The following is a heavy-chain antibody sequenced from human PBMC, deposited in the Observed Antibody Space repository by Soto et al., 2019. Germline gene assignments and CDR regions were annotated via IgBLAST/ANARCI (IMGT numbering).Heavy chain of an antibody. V-gene: IGHV4-59*08. CDR1: GGSISSYY. CDR2: IYYSGST. CDR3: ARQLVVRGVIMRGPSWFDP. Sequence: QVQLQESGPGLVKPSETLSLTCTVSGGSISSYYWSWIRQPPGKGLEWIGYIYYSGSTNYNPSLTSRVTISVDTSKNQSSLKLSSVTAADTAVYYCARQLVVRGVIMRGPSWFDPWGQGTLVTVSS. D-gene: IGHD3-10*01. J-gene: IGHJ5*02.